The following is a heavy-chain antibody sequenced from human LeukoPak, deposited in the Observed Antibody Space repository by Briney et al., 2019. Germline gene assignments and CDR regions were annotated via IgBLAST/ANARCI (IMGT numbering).Heavy chain of an antibody. D-gene: IGHD3-22*01. J-gene: IGHJ4*02. CDR1: EFTFSTYA. V-gene: IGHV3-30-3*01. Sequence: GRSLRLSCAASEFTFSTYAMHWVRQAPGKGLEWVAFISYDGSNKYYADSVKGRFTISRDNSKSTLYLQMNNLRADDTAVYSCARDRAGYYDSSGPLDYWGQGTLVTVSS. CDR2: ISYDGSNK. CDR3: ARDRAGYYDSSGPLDY.